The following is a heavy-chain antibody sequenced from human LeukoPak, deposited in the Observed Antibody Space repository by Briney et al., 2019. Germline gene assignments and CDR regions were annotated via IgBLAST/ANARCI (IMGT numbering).Heavy chain of an antibody. J-gene: IGHJ4*02. CDR3: TRPGWDCSGDNCYAFGY. CDR2: IRSKAYGGAT. CDR1: GFTFGDYA. V-gene: IGHV3-49*03. Sequence: GGSLRLSCIASGFTFGDYAMSWFRQPPGKGLEWVGFIRSKAYGGATQYAASVRGRFIISRDDSRSIAYLEMNSLTTEDTAVYYCTRPGWDCSGDNCYAFGYWGQGTLVTVSS. D-gene: IGHD2-15*01.